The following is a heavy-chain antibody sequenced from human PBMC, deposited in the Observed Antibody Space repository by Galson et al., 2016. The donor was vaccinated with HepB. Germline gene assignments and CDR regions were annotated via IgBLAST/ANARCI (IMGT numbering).Heavy chain of an antibody. D-gene: IGHD3-16*01. Sequence: SLRLSCAASGFTFSNFGMHWVRQAPGKGLEWVAVIWYDGSNQYYADSVRGRFTISRGNSKNTVYLYMSDLSAGDTAVYYCGKHGGFDYWGQGARVTVSS. CDR1: GFTFSNFG. CDR3: GKHGGFDY. CDR2: IWYDGSNQ. V-gene: IGHV3-33*06. J-gene: IGHJ4*02.